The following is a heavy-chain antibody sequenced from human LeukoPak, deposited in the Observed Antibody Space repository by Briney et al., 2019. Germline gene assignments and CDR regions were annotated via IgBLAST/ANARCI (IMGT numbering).Heavy chain of an antibody. Sequence: GGSLRLSCAASGFTFSSYSMNWVRQAPGKGLEWASSISSSSTYIYYADSVNGRFTISRDNAKNSLYLQMNSLRAEDTAMYYCARGPTPQTYYYDSSGYSDWGQGTLVTVSS. V-gene: IGHV3-21*01. D-gene: IGHD3-22*01. CDR1: GFTFSSYS. J-gene: IGHJ4*02. CDR2: ISSSSTYI. CDR3: ARGPTPQTYYYDSSGYSD.